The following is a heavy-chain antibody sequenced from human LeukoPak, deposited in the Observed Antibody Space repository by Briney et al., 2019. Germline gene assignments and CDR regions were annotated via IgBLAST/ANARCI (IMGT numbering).Heavy chain of an antibody. Sequence: GGSLRLSCAASGFTFSDYYMSWIRQAPGKGLEWVSYISSSSSYTNYADSVKGRFTISRDNAKNSLYLQMNSLRAEDTAVYYCVREGVAGITRDSFAYWGQGTLVTVS. CDR3: VREGVAGITRDSFAY. J-gene: IGHJ4*02. V-gene: IGHV3-11*06. D-gene: IGHD3-3*01. CDR2: ISSSSSYT. CDR1: GFTFSDYY.